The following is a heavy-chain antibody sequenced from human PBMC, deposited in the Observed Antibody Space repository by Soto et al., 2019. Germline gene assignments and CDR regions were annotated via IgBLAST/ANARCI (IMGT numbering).Heavy chain of an antibody. V-gene: IGHV4-30-2*01. Sequence: SETLSLTCGVSGDTISTGGYSWAWIRQPPGKALEWIGHTYHSGNPYYNQSLKSRVIISVDRSKNQFSLKVSSVTAADTAVYYCARRYGGNFDYWGQGTLVIVS. CDR1: GDTISTGGYS. CDR3: ARRYGGNFDY. CDR2: TYHSGNP. D-gene: IGHD1-26*01. J-gene: IGHJ4*02.